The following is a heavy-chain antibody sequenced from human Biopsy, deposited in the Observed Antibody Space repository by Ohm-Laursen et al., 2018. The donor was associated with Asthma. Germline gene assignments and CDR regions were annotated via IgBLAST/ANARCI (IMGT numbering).Heavy chain of an antibody. CDR2: ITGSGGTT. V-gene: IGHV3-23*01. D-gene: IGHD5-12*01. Sequence: SLRLSCTASGFTFSSSAMSWVRQAPGKGLERVPAITGSGGTTYYADSVRGRFTISRDNSKNTLYLQMNSLRTEDTAVYYCAKRRGYSGHDNDYWGQGTLVIVSS. CDR1: GFTFSSSA. CDR3: AKRRGYSGHDNDY. J-gene: IGHJ4*02.